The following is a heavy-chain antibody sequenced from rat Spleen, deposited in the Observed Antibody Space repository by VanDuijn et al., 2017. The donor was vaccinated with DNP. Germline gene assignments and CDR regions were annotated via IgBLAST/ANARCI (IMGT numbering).Heavy chain of an antibody. CDR3: ASRPPPTRGPFDY. CDR1: GFTFSNYG. CDR2: ISYDGGNT. V-gene: IGHV5-25*01. J-gene: IGHJ2*01. D-gene: IGHD1-4*01. Sequence: EVQLVESGGGLVQPGRSMKLSCAASGFTFSNYGMAWVRQAPKKGLEWVTFISYDGGNTYYRDSVKGRFTMSRDNAKSTLYLQMDSLSSDDSATFYCASRPPPTRGPFDYWGQGVVVTVSS.